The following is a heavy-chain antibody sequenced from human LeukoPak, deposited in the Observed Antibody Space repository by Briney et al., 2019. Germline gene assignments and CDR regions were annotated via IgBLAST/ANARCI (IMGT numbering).Heavy chain of an antibody. J-gene: IGHJ4*02. Sequence: SQTLSLTCTVSGGSISSGSYYWSWIRQPAGKGLEWIGRIYTSGSTNYNPSLKSRVTISVDTSKNQFSLKLGSVTAADAAVYYCARGAYDFWSGYYTRALDYWGQGTLVTVSS. V-gene: IGHV4-61*02. CDR2: IYTSGST. CDR1: GGSISSGSYY. CDR3: ARGAYDFWSGYYTRALDY. D-gene: IGHD3-3*01.